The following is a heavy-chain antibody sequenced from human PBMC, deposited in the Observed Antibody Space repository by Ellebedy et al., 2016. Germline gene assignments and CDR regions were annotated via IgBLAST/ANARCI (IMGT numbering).Heavy chain of an antibody. J-gene: IGHJ4*02. V-gene: IGHV3-15*01. D-gene: IGHD1-26*01. CDR2: IKRKTDEGTT. Sequence: GESLKISXEASGFTFSDAWMSWVRQVPGRGLEWLGRIKRKTDEGTTEYAAPVKGRFTISRDDSKNTMYLQMNSLKTEDTAVYYCTTGVGWGQGTLVTVSS. CDR3: TTGVG. CDR1: GFTFSDAW.